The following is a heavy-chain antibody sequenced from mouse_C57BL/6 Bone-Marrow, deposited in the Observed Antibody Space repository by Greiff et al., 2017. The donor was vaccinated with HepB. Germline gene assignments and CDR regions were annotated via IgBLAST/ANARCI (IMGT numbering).Heavy chain of an antibody. CDR1: GFSLTSYG. CDR3: ASESLSHWRFAY. CDR2: IWGVGST. J-gene: IGHJ3*01. D-gene: IGHD1-2*01. V-gene: IGHV2-6*01. Sequence: QVHVKQSGPGLVAPSQSLSITCTVSGFSLTSYGVDWVRQSPGKGLEWLGVIWGVGSTNYNSALKSRLSISKDNSKGQVFLKMNSLQTDDTAMYYCASESLSHWRFAYWGQGTLVTVSA.